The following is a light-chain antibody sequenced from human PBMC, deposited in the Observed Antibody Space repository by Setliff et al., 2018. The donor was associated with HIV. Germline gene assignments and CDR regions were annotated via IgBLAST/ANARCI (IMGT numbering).Light chain of an antibody. CDR3: SSYSSRSTPSV. V-gene: IGLV2-14*03. Sequence: QSALAQPASVSGSPGQSITISCTGSTNDVGYYDSVSWYQHHPGEVPKLIIYDVTKRPSGVSSRFSGSKSGNTASLTISGLQAEDEADYYCSSYSSRSTPSVFGTGTKVTVL. CDR1: TNDVGYYDS. CDR2: DVT. J-gene: IGLJ1*01.